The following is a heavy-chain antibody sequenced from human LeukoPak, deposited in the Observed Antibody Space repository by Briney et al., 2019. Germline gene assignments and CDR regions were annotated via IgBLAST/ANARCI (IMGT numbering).Heavy chain of an antibody. Sequence: GGSLRLSCAASGFTVSSNYMSWVRQAPGKGLEWVSVIYSGGSTYYADSVKGRFTISRDSSKNTLYLQMNSLRAEDTAVYYCASSGIVVSAYFNWGQGTLVTVSS. J-gene: IGHJ4*02. V-gene: IGHV3-53*01. CDR2: IYSGGST. CDR1: GFTVSSNY. CDR3: ASSGIVVSAYFN. D-gene: IGHD3-22*01.